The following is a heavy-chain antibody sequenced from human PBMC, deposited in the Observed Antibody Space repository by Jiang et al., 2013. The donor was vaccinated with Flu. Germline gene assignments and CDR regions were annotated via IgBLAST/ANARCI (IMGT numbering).Heavy chain of an antibody. Sequence: PPGKGLEWIGYIYYSGSTYYNPSLKSRVTISVDTSKNQFSLKLSSVTAADTAVYYCARDHPPSDYYDSSGYYLTDAFDIWGQGTMVTVSS. CDR3: ARDHPPSDYYDSSGYYLTDAFDI. D-gene: IGHD3-22*01. V-gene: IGHV4-30-4*01. CDR2: IYYSGST. J-gene: IGHJ3*02.